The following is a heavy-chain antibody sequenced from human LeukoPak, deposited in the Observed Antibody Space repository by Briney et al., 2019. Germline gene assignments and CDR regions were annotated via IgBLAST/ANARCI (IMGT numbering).Heavy chain of an antibody. V-gene: IGHV3-30*04. Sequence: GGSLRLSCAASGFTFSSYAMHWVRQAPGKGLEGVAVISYDGSNKYYADSVKGRFTISRDNSKNTLYLQMNSLRAEDTAVYYCARVGLMGIYGSGGDYFDYWGQGTLVTVSS. J-gene: IGHJ4*02. CDR2: ISYDGSNK. CDR1: GFTFSSYA. CDR3: ARVGLMGIYGSGGDYFDY. D-gene: IGHD3-10*01.